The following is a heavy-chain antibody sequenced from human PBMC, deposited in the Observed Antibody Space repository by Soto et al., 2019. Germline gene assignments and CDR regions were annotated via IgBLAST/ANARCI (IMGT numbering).Heavy chain of an antibody. CDR3: ARDQGYCSGGSCYVAGY. CDR1: GFTFSSYW. CDR2: INSDGSST. Sequence: EVQLVESGGGLVQPGGSQRLSCAASGFTFSSYWMHWVRQAPGKGLVWVSRINSDGSSTSYADSVKGRFTISRDNAKHTLYLKMNSLRAEDTAVYYCARDQGYCSGGSCYVAGYWGQGTLVTVSS. J-gene: IGHJ4*02. D-gene: IGHD2-15*01. V-gene: IGHV3-74*01.